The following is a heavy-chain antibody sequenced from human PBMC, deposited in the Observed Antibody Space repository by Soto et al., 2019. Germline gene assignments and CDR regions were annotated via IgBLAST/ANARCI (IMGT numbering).Heavy chain of an antibody. D-gene: IGHD1-26*01. Sequence: SLRLSCTCSVFPFDDFAINCARHSPGKWLEWVGLIRNQSYQETTEYAAAVKGRFTVSRDTSNAIADLHMISVNTENTAVYYFSGVESPDQASVPVFWGQGTPVAGSA. V-gene: IGHV3-49*04. CDR1: VFPFDDFA. CDR2: IRNQSYQETT. J-gene: IGHJ4*02. CDR3: SGVESPDQASVPVF.